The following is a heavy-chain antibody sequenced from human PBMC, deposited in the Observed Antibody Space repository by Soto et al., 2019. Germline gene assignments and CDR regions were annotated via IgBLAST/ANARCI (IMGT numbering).Heavy chain of an antibody. CDR3: ARSARDTAIDSDY. V-gene: IGHV1-69*13. D-gene: IGHD5-18*01. CDR2: IIPIFGTA. CDR1: GGTFSSYA. J-gene: IGHJ4*02. Sequence: SVKVSCKASGGTFSSYAISWVRQAPGQGLEWMGGIIPIFGTANYAQKFQGRVTITADESTSTAYMELSSLRSEDTAVYYCARSARDTAIDSDYWGQGTLVTVXS.